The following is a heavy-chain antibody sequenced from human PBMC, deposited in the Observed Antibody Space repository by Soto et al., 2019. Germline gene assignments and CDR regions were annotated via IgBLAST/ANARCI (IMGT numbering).Heavy chain of an antibody. CDR2: IIPIFGTA. D-gene: IGHD3-22*01. Sequence: SVKVSCKASGGTFSSYAISWVRQAPGQGLEWMGGIIPIFGTANYAQKFQGRVTITADESTSTAYMELSSLRSEDTAIYYCARGLPYYYDSSGYYYRWFGPWGQGTLVTVSS. J-gene: IGHJ5*02. V-gene: IGHV1-69*13. CDR3: ARGLPYYYDSSGYYYRWFGP. CDR1: GGTFSSYA.